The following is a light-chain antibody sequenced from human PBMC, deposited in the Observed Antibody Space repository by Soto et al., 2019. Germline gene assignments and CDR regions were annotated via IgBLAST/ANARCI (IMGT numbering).Light chain of an antibody. CDR3: SSYAGSNNYV. CDR1: SSDVGGYNY. J-gene: IGLJ1*01. Sequence: QSALSQPPSASGSPGQSVTISCTGTSSDVGGYNYVAWYQQHPGKGPKLMICEVSKRPSGVPDRFSGSRSGNTASLTVSGLKAEDEADYFCSSYAGSNNYVFGTETKLTVL. V-gene: IGLV2-8*01. CDR2: EVS.